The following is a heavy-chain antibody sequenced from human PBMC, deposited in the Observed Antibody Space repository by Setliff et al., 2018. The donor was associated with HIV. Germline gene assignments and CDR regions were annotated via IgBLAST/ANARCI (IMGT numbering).Heavy chain of an antibody. V-gene: IGHV4-34*01. CDR3: ARDRGRWGGYLFDY. CDR2: INHIGGN. D-gene: IGHD5-12*01. Sequence: SETLSLTCAVYGGSFSGHYWSWIRQPPGKGLEWIGEINHIGGNMNHNPSLKSRVTISVDTSKKQFSLKLDSVTAADTAVYYCARDRGRWGGYLFDYWGQGTLVTVS. J-gene: IGHJ4*02. CDR1: GGSFSGHY.